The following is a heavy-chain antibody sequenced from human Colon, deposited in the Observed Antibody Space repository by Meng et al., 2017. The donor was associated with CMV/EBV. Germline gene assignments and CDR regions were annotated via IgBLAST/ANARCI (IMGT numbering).Heavy chain of an antibody. CDR3: ARVGGQYCTNGVCYSAYYFDY. Sequence: ASVKVSCNASGYTFSNYGISWVRQAPGQGLEWMGWISTYNGNANYAQKFQGRVTMTTDTSTSTAYMELRSLRSEDTAVYYCARVGGQYCTNGVCYSAYYFDYWGQGTPVTVSS. J-gene: IGHJ4*02. CDR1: GYTFSNYG. CDR2: ISTYNGNA. V-gene: IGHV1-18*01. D-gene: IGHD2-8*01.